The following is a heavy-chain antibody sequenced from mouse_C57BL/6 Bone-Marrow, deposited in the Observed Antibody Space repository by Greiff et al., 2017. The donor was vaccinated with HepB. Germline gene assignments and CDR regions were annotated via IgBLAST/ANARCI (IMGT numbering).Heavy chain of an antibody. CDR3: ARGTTGAPDY. CDR1: GYSITSGYV. CDR2: ISYSGST. D-gene: IGHD1-1*01. Sequence: EVQLQESGPGMVKPSQSLSLTCTVTGYSITSGYVWHWIRHFPGNKLEWRGYISYSGSTNYNPSLKSRISITHDTSKNHFFLKLNPVTTEDTATYYCARGTTGAPDYWGQGTTLTVSS. J-gene: IGHJ2*01. V-gene: IGHV3-1*01.